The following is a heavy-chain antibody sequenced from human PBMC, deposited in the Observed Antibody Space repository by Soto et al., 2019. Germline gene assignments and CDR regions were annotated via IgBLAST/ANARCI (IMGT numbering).Heavy chain of an antibody. J-gene: IGHJ4*02. CDR2: INHSGST. V-gene: IGHV4-34*01. Sequence: SETLSLTCAVYGGSFSGYYWSWIRQPPGKGLEWIGEINHSGSTNYNPSLKSRVTISVDMSKNQFSLKLSSVTAADTAVYYCARAVRFLEWLFDYWGQGTLVTVSS. CDR3: ARAVRFLEWLFDY. CDR1: GGSFSGYY. D-gene: IGHD3-3*01.